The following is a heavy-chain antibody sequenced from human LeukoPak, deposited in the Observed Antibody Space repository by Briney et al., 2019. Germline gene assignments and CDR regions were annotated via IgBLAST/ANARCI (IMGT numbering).Heavy chain of an antibody. CDR3: ATQSHYYDSSGYYYDSDY. D-gene: IGHD3-22*01. V-gene: IGHV4-34*01. J-gene: IGHJ4*02. CDR1: GGSFSVYY. Sequence: SETLSLTCAVYGGSFSVYYWSWIRQPPGKGLEWIGEINHSGSTNYNPSLKSRVTISVDTSKNQFSLKLSSVTAADTAVYYCATQSHYYDSSGYYYDSDYWGQGALVTVSS. CDR2: INHSGST.